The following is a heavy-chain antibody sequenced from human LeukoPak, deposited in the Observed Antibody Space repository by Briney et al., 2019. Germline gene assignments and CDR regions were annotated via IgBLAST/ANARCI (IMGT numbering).Heavy chain of an antibody. D-gene: IGHD3-22*01. CDR2: IYSGGST. V-gene: IGHV3-53*04. Sequence: PGGSLRLSCAASGFTFSSYWMSWVRQAPGKGLEWVSVIYSGGSTYYADSVKGRFTISRHNSKNTLYLQMNSLRAEDTAVYYCATMILGHFDYWGQGTLVTVSS. CDR1: GFTFSSYW. CDR3: ATMILGHFDY. J-gene: IGHJ4*02.